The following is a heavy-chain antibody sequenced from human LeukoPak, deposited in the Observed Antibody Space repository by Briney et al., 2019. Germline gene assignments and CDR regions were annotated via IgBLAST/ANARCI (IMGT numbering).Heavy chain of an antibody. CDR2: IKQDGSEK. CDR1: GFTFSSYW. D-gene: IGHD6-19*01. Sequence: GGSLRLSCAATGFTFSSYWMDWVRQAPGKGLEWVANIKQDGSEKYYVDSVKGRFTISRDNAKNSLYLQMNSLGAEDTAVYYCARDRDWYSFDSWGQGTLVTVSS. CDR3: ARDRDWYSFDS. J-gene: IGHJ4*02. V-gene: IGHV3-7*03.